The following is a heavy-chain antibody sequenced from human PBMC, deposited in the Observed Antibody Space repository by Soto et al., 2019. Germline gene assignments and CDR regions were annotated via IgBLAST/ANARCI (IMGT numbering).Heavy chain of an antibody. CDR1: GVSFSVNY. D-gene: IGHD2-8*02. CDR3: ARDKITGLFDY. CDR2: INHSGST. V-gene: IGHV4-34*01. J-gene: IGHJ4*02. Sequence: SETLSLTCAVYGVSFSVNYGTWIRQPPGTGLEWIGEINHSGSTNYNPSLKSRVTISVDTSKNQFSLKLTSVTAADTAVYYCARDKITGLFDYWGQGTLVTVS.